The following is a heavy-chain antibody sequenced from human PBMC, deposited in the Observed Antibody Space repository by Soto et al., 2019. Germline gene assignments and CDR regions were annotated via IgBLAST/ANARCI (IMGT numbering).Heavy chain of an antibody. Sequence: GGSLKISCNCSGYSFTSYWIGWVRPLPGKGVGGMGVIYPGDSNTRYSPSLQGQVTISVDRSISTAYLQWSSLKATDTAMYYCARHAYDFWSGHPNPRYYYGMDVWGQGTTVTVSS. CDR2: IYPGDSNT. J-gene: IGHJ6*02. CDR3: ARHAYDFWSGHPNPRYYYGMDV. V-gene: IGHV5-51*01. D-gene: IGHD3-3*01. CDR1: GYSFTSYW.